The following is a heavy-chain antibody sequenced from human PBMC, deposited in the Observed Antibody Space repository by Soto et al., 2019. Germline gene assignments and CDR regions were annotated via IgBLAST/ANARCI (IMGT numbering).Heavy chain of an antibody. CDR2: INHSGST. J-gene: IGHJ6*02. V-gene: IGHV4-34*01. Sequence: SETLSLTCAVYGGSFSGYYWSWIRQPPGKGLEWIGEINHSGSTNYNPSLKSRVTISVDTSKNQFSLKLSSVTAADTAVYYCARVSAFRAYAKGSYFYGMDGWGEGTTVNV. CDR3: ARVSAFRAYAKGSYFYGMDG. D-gene: IGHD2-21*01. CDR1: GGSFSGYY.